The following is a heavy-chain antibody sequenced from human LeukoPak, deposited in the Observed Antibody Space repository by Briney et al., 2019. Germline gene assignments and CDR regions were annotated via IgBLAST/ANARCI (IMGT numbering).Heavy chain of an antibody. CDR2: IYYSGST. V-gene: IGHV4-39*07. D-gene: IGHD3-16*02. CDR1: GFTFSSYW. CDR3: ARDPDYVWGSYRYPFDY. Sequence: GSLRLSCAASGFTFSSYWMSWVRQAPGKGLEWIGSIYYSGSTYYNPSLKSRVTISVDMSKNQFSLKLSSVTAEDTAVYYCARDPDYVWGSYRYPFDYWGQGTLVTVSS. J-gene: IGHJ4*02.